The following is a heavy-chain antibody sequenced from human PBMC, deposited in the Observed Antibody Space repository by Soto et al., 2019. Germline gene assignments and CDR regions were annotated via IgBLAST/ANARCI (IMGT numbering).Heavy chain of an antibody. D-gene: IGHD5-12*01. J-gene: IGHJ6*02. CDR3: ARADSGYAHGYYYYGMDV. V-gene: IGHV3-48*01. Sequence: GGSLRLSSAASGCTFSSYSMHWVRQAQEKGLEWVSYISSSSSTIYYAESVKGRFTISRDNAKNSLYLQMNSLRAEDTAVYYCARADSGYAHGYYYYGMDVWGQGTTVTVSS. CDR2: ISSSSSTI. CDR1: GCTFSSYS.